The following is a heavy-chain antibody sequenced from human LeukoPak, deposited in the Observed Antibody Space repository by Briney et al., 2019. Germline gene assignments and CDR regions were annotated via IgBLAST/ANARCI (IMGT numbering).Heavy chain of an antibody. CDR2: IYYSGST. V-gene: IGHV4-31*03. CDR3: ARGGSCSGGSCYPGSFDY. Sequence: SQTLSLTCTVSGGSISSGYYYWSWIRQHPGKGLEWIGHIYYSGSTYYNPSLKSRVSISVDTSKNQFSLKLSSVTAADTAVYYCARGGSCSGGSCYPGSFDYWGRGTLVTVSS. D-gene: IGHD2-15*01. CDR1: GGSISSGYYY. J-gene: IGHJ4*02.